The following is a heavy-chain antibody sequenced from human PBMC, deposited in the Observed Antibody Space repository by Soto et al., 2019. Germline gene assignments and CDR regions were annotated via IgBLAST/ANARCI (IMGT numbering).Heavy chain of an antibody. V-gene: IGHV3-30*03. J-gene: IGHJ4*02. CDR2: VANDGSNQ. CDR3: ARSSGGSSWYPPDY. CDR1: GFTFSSYG. D-gene: IGHD6-13*01. Sequence: QVQLVDSGGGVVQPGRSLRLSCAASGFTFSSYGMQWVRQSPGEGPEWVAIVANDGSNQYYAESVKGRFTISRDNSKTTVFLEMDSLRPEDTAVYYCARSSGGSSWYPPDYWGQGTLLTVSS.